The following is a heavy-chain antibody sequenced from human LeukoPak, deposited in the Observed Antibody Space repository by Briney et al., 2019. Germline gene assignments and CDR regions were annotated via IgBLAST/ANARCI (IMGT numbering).Heavy chain of an antibody. CDR2: IIPIFGTA. D-gene: IGHD3-9*01. J-gene: IGHJ4*02. V-gene: IGHV1-69*13. CDR3: ARGWSGDDILYYFDY. Sequence: SVKVSCKASGGTFSSYAIGWVRQALGQGLEWMGGIIPIFGTANYAQKFQGRVTITADESTSTAYMGLSSLRSEDTAVYYCARGWSGDDILYYFDYWGQGTLVTVSS. CDR1: GGTFSSYA.